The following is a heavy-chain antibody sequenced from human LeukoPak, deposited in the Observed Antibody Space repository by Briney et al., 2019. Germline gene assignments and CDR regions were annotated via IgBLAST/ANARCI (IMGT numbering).Heavy chain of an antibody. V-gene: IGHV3-53*01. CDR2: IYTGGNT. J-gene: IGHJ3*02. Sequence: GGSLRLSCAASGFTVSSNYMNWVRQAPGKGLEWVSVIYTGGNTNYADSVKGRFTISRDNSKNTLYLQMHGLRAEDTAVYYCASPSSGQSFDIWGQGTMVTVSS. D-gene: IGHD6-19*01. CDR1: GFTVSSNY. CDR3: ASPSSGQSFDI.